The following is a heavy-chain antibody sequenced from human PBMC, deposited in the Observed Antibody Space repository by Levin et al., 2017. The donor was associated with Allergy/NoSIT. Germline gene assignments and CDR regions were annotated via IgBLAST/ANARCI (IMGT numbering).Heavy chain of an antibody. J-gene: IGHJ5*02. D-gene: IGHD6-6*01. V-gene: IGHV3-9*01. CDR1: DEEE. CDR3: AKCSSSGNLEGEVFDP. CDR2: RRGKGKRL. Sequence: DEEERKGGGQATGKGREGGEGRRGKGKRLAYADSVKGRFTISRDNAKKSLDLQMNSLRPEDTALYYCAKCSSSGNLEGEVFDPWGQGTLVTVSS.